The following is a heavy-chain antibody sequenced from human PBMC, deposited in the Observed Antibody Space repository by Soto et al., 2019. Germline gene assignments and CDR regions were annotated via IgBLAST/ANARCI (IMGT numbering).Heavy chain of an antibody. CDR2: IDPSDSYT. V-gene: IGHV5-10-1*03. CDR3: VRHGNGIPYYFDY. CDR1: GYRFISYW. J-gene: IGHJ4*02. D-gene: IGHD1-1*01. Sequence: EVQLVQSGAEVKKPGESLRLSCKGSGYRFISYWISWVRQRPGKGLEWVGRIDPSDSYTTYSPSFQGHVTISIDKSINTAYLQWSSLQASDTAMYYCVRHGNGIPYYFDYWGRGTRVPVSS.